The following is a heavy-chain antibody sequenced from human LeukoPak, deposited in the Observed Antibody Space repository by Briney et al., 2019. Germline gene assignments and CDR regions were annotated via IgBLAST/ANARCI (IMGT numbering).Heavy chain of an antibody. D-gene: IGHD2-2*01. V-gene: IGHV3-23*01. CDR2: ISGSGGST. Sequence: GGSLRLSCAASGFTFSSYAMSWVRQAPEKGLEWVSAISGSGGSTYSADSVKGRFTISRDNSKNTLYLQMNSLRAEDTAVYYCAKDFANIVVVPAAIWGHAFDIWGQGTMVTVSS. CDR1: GFTFSSYA. J-gene: IGHJ3*02. CDR3: AKDFANIVVVPAAIWGHAFDI.